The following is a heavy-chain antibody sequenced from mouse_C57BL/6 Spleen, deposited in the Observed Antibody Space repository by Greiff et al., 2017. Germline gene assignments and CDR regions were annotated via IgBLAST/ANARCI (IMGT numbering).Heavy chain of an antibody. J-gene: IGHJ2*01. CDR3: VSTVVGFDY. CDR2: IRSKSNNYAT. V-gene: IGHV10-1*01. Sequence: EVQGVESGGGLVQPKGSLKLSCAASGFSFNTYAMNWVRQAPGQGLEWVARIRSKSNNYATYYADSVQNRLTISRDDSESMLYLQMNNLKTEDAAMYYAVSTVVGFDYWGQGTTLTVSS. D-gene: IGHD1-1*01. CDR1: GFSFNTYA.